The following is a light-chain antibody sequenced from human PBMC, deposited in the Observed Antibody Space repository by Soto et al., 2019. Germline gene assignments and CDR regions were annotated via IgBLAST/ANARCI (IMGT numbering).Light chain of an antibody. J-gene: IGKJ3*01. Sequence: EIVLTQSPGTLSLSPGESATLSCRASQSVSSSYLAWYQQKPGQAPRLLIYGASSRATGVPDRFSASGSGTDFTLTISRLEPEDFAVYYCQQYGRSPFTFGPGTKVDIK. CDR3: QQYGRSPFT. CDR1: QSVSSSY. CDR2: GAS. V-gene: IGKV3-20*01.